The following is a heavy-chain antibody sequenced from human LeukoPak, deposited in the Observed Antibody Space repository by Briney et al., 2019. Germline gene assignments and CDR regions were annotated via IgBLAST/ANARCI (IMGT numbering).Heavy chain of an antibody. J-gene: IGHJ4*02. Sequence: GGSLRLSCAASGFTFSSYSMTWLRQAPGKGLEWVSSISSGSGDIYYTDSVKGRFTISRDNAKNTLYLQMNSLRVGDAAVYYCAGSRGANYPFDYWGQGTLVTVSS. V-gene: IGHV3-21*04. CDR3: AGSRGANYPFDY. CDR2: ISSGSGDI. CDR1: GFTFSSYS. D-gene: IGHD4/OR15-4a*01.